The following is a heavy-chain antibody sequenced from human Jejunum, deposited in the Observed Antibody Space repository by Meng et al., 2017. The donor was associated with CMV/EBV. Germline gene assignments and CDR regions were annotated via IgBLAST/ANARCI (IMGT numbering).Heavy chain of an antibody. V-gene: IGHV3-21*01. D-gene: IGHD6-25*01. J-gene: IGHJ5*02. Sequence: CAASGFTFNAYTMNWVRQAPGKGLEWVSSISSSNTYIYYADSVKGRFTISRDNAKNSLYLQMNNLRADDTAVYYCAREGYQRWFDPWGQGTLVTVSS. CDR2: ISSSNTYI. CDR3: AREGYQRWFDP. CDR1: GFTFNAYT.